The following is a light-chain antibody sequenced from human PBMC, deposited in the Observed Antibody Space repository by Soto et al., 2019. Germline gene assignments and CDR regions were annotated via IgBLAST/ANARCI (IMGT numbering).Light chain of an antibody. CDR1: SSDVGAYKY. Sequence: QSALTHPASVSGSPGQSVTISCTGTSSDVGAYKYVSWYQQHPGKAPKLMIYEVSNRPSGVSNRFSGSKSGNTASLTISGLQADDEADYYCNSYAGDIIRFVFGTGTKVTVL. J-gene: IGLJ1*01. V-gene: IGLV2-14*01. CDR2: EVS. CDR3: NSYAGDIIRFV.